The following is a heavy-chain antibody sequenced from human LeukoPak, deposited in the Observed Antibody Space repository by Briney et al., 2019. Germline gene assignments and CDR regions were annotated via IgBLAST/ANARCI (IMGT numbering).Heavy chain of an antibody. V-gene: IGHV3-30*18. CDR3: AKDRLNYYGSGGFYN. Sequence: PGRSLRPSCAASGFTLSTYGMHWVRQAPGKGLEWVAVISYDGNNKYYADSVKGRFTISRDNSRKMLYLQMNSLRAEDTAVYFCAKDRLNYYGSGGFYNWGQGTLVTVSS. CDR2: ISYDGNNK. D-gene: IGHD3-10*01. J-gene: IGHJ4*02. CDR1: GFTLSTYG.